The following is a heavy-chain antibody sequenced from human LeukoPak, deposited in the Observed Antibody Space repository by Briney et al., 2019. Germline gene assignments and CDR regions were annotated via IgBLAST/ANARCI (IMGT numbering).Heavy chain of an antibody. V-gene: IGHV1-3*01. CDR3: ARGHDFRSGELDY. CDR1: GYTFTSYA. D-gene: IGHD3-3*01. J-gene: IGHJ4*02. CDR2: INAGNGNT. Sequence: ASVKVSCKASGYTFTSYAMHWVRQAPGQRLEWMGWINAGNGNTKYSQKFQGRVTITRDTSASTAYMELSSLRSEDTAVYYRARGHDFRSGELDYWGQGTLVTVSS.